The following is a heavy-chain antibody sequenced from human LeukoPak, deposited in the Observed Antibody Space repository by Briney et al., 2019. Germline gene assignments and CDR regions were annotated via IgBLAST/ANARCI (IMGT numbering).Heavy chain of an antibody. CDR2: ISWNSGST. D-gene: IGHD3-9*01. J-gene: IGHJ4*02. Sequence: GGSLRLSCAASGFTFDDYAMHWVRQAPGKGLEWVSGISWNSGSTGYADSVKGRFTISRDNAKNSLYLQMNSLRAEDMALYYCAKGLTYYDILTGFDYWGQGTLVTVSS. V-gene: IGHV3-9*03. CDR3: AKGLTYYDILTGFDY. CDR1: GFTFDDYA.